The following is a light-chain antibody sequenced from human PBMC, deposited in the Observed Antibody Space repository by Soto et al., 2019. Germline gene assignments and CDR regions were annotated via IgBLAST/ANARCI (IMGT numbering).Light chain of an antibody. Sequence: QSALTQPASVSGSPGQSMTISCTGTSSDVGGYKYVSWYQQHPGKAPKLMIYDVSNRPSGVSNRFSGSKSGNTASLTISGLQAEDEADYYCISDTSISTVVFGGGTKLTVL. CDR1: SSDVGGYKY. J-gene: IGLJ2*01. CDR2: DVS. V-gene: IGLV2-14*01. CDR3: ISDTSISTVV.